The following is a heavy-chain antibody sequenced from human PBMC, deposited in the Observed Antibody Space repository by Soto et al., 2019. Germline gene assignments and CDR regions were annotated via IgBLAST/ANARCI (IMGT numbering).Heavy chain of an antibody. J-gene: IGHJ4*02. Sequence: QTLSLTCTVSGGSISSGGYYWNWIRQHPGKGLEWIGYIYYIGSTYYNPSLKSRVTISLDTSKNQFSLKLSSVTAADTAVYYCVKSASSVYRGYFAYWGQGALVTVSS. V-gene: IGHV4-31*03. D-gene: IGHD3-22*01. CDR3: VKSASSVYRGYFAY. CDR2: IYYIGST. CDR1: GGSISSGGYY.